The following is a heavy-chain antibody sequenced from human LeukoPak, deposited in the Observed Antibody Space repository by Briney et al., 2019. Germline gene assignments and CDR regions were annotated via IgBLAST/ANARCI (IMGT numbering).Heavy chain of an antibody. CDR2: ISAYNGNT. D-gene: IGHD6-13*01. J-gene: IGHJ5*02. CDR1: GYTFTSYY. V-gene: IGHV1-18*04. Sequence: ASVKVSCKASGYTFTSYYMHWVRQAPGQGLEWMGWISAYNGNTNYAQKLQGRVTMTTDTSTSTAYMELRSLRSDDTAVYYCARVAAAGTNWFDPWGQGTLVTVSS. CDR3: ARVAAAGTNWFDP.